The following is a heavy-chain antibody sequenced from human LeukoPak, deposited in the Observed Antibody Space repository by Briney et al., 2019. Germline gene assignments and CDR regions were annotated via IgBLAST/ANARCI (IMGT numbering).Heavy chain of an antibody. V-gene: IGHV4-39*01. J-gene: IGHJ5*02. CDR1: GGSIRCSIHL. Sequence: SETLSLMRTVSGGSIRCSIHLWVWIRQPPGKGLEWIGSVYYSGSTYYNPSLKSRVSFSIDTSKTQSSLKLSSVTSADTAVYYCARPAYGDYVRWLDPWGQGTLVTVSS. CDR3: ARPAYGDYVRWLDP. CDR2: VYYSGST. D-gene: IGHD4-17*01.